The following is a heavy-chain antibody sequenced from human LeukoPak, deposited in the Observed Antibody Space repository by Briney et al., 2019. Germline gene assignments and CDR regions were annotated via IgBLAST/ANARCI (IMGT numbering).Heavy chain of an antibody. J-gene: IGHJ4*02. V-gene: IGHV4-39*07. D-gene: IGHD6-19*01. Sequence: SETLSLTCTVSGDSISSTSYYWGWIRQPPGKGLEWIGSIHYSGTTYYNPSLKSRVTISVDTSENQFSLKLSSVTAADTAVYYCARDYTLYISGWSLDYWAQGTLVTVSS. CDR1: GDSISSTSYY. CDR2: IHYSGTT. CDR3: ARDYTLYISGWSLDY.